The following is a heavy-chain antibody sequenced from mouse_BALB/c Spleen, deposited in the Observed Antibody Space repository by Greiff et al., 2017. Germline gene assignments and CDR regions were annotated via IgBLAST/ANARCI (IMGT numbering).Heavy chain of an antibody. CDR3: AIGGYEGDYYAMDY. Sequence: EVMLVESGGGLVKPGGSLKLSCAASGFTFSDYYMYWVRQTPEKRLEWVATISDGGSYTYYPDSVKGRFTISRDNAENNLYMQMSSLKSEDTAMYYCAIGGYEGDYYAMDYWGQGTSVTVSS. V-gene: IGHV5-4*02. D-gene: IGHD2-14*01. CDR2: ISDGGSYT. J-gene: IGHJ4*01. CDR1: GFTFSDYY.